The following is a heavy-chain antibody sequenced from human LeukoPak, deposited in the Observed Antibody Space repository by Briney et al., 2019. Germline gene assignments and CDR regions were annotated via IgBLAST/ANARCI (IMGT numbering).Heavy chain of an antibody. CDR2: ITGSSDST. CDR3: AKDLEVGATLWSYFDY. Sequence: GGSLRLSCAASGFTFSSYGMSWVRQAPGKGLEWVSLITGSSDSTYYADSVKGRFTISRDNSKNTLYLQMTSLRAEDTAVYYCAKDLEVGATLWSYFDYWGQGTLVTVSS. CDR1: GFTFSSYG. J-gene: IGHJ4*02. V-gene: IGHV3-23*01. D-gene: IGHD1-26*01.